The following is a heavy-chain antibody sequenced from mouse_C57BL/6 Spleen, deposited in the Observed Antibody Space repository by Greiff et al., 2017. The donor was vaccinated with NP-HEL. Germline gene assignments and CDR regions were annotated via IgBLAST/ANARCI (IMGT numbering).Heavy chain of an antibody. CDR1: GYSITSGYY. CDR2: ISYDGSN. CDR3: ARETHYYGSSRGYFDV. D-gene: IGHD1-1*01. Sequence: EVKLMESGPGLVKPSQSLSLTCSVTGYSITSGYYWNWIRQFPGNKLEWMGYISYDGSNNYNPSLKNRISITRDTSKNQFFLKLNSVTTEDTATYYCARETHYYGSSRGYFDVWGTGTTVTVSS. V-gene: IGHV3-6*01. J-gene: IGHJ1*03.